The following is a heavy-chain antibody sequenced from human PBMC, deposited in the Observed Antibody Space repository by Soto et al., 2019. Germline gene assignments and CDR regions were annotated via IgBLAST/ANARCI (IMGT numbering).Heavy chain of an antibody. CDR1: GGSFSGYY. CDR3: ARAAYSSSSKYYFDY. CDR2: INHSGST. D-gene: IGHD6-13*01. V-gene: IGHV4-34*01. Sequence: SETLSLTCAVYGGSFSGYYWSWIRQPPGKGLEWIGEINHSGSTNYNPSLKSRVTISVDTSKNQFSLKLSSVTAADTAVYYCARAAYSSSSKYYFDYWGQGTLVTVSS. J-gene: IGHJ4*02.